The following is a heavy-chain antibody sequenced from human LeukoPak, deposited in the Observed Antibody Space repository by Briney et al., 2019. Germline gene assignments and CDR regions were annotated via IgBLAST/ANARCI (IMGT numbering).Heavy chain of an antibody. Sequence: ASVTVSCKVSVYTLTELSMHWVRQAPGKGLEGMGGFYPEDGETIYAQKFQGRVTMTEDTSTDTAYMELSSLRSEDTAVYYCATERLYCSGGSCYPFFDYWGQGTLVTVSS. J-gene: IGHJ4*02. CDR2: FYPEDGET. CDR1: VYTLTELS. V-gene: IGHV1-24*01. CDR3: ATERLYCSGGSCYPFFDY. D-gene: IGHD2-15*01.